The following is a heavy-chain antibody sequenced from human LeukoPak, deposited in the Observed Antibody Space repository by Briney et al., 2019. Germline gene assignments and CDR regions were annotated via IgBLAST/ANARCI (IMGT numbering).Heavy chain of an antibody. V-gene: IGHV5-51*01. Sequence: GESLKISCKGSGYTFSNYWIGWVRRMPGKGLEWVGIIYPGDSDTRYGPSFQGQVTISADKSISTAYLQWSSLRASDTAMYYCARHGIAEDWGQGTLVTVSS. CDR1: GYTFSNYW. CDR2: IYPGDSDT. D-gene: IGHD6-13*01. CDR3: ARHGIAED. J-gene: IGHJ1*01.